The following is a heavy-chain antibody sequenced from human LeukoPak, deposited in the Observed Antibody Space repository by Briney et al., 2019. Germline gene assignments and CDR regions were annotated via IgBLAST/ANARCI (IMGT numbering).Heavy chain of an antibody. J-gene: IGHJ4*02. D-gene: IGHD6-13*01. Sequence: GGSLRLSCAASGFTFSNYAMHWVSHPPDKVLEWVALISYDGSVEKNAASVKGRFTISRDNSKNTLYLQMSSLRTEDTAVYYCARRHSSSWYYFDYWGQGTLVTVSS. CDR1: GFTFSNYA. CDR3: ARRHSSSWYYFDY. V-gene: IGHV3-30*03. CDR2: ISYDGSVE.